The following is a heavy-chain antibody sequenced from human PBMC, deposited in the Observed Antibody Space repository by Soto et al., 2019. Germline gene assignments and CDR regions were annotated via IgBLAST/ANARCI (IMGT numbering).Heavy chain of an antibody. CDR2: IYYSGST. Sequence: SETLSLTCTVSGGSINSGDYYWSWIRQPPGKGLEWIGYIYYSGSTYYNPSLKSRVTISVDTSKNQFSLKLSSVTAADTAVYYCAGLQSMRLSGLDPWGQGTLVTVSS. J-gene: IGHJ5*02. D-gene: IGHD3-16*02. CDR3: AGLQSMRLSGLDP. CDR1: GGSINSGDYY. V-gene: IGHV4-30-4*01.